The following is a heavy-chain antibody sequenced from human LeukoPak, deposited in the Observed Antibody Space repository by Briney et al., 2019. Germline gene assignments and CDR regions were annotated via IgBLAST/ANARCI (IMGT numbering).Heavy chain of an antibody. CDR3: ARGQYSSRLYYYYYYMDV. V-gene: IGHV4-39*07. D-gene: IGHD6-13*01. CDR2: IYYSGNT. CDR1: GDSISTSNSY. Sequence: SETLSLTCTVSGDSISTSNSYWGWIRQPPGKGLEWIGSIYYSGNTYYNASLKSRVTISVDTSKNQFSLKLSSVTAADTAVYYCARGQYSSRLYYYYYYMDVWGKGTTVTVSS. J-gene: IGHJ6*03.